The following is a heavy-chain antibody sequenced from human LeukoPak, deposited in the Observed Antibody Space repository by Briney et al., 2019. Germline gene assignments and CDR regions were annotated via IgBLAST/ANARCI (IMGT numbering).Heavy chain of an antibody. CDR2: IHYSGST. V-gene: IGHV4-59*01. Sequence: SETLSLTCTVSGGSISSYYWSWIRQPPGKGLEWIGYIHYSGSTNYNPSLKSRVTISVDTSKNQFSLKLSSVTAADTAVYYCARGPGTTFYYYYYMDVWGKGTTVTVSS. D-gene: IGHD6-13*01. J-gene: IGHJ6*03. CDR1: GGSISSYY. CDR3: ARGPGTTFYYYYYMDV.